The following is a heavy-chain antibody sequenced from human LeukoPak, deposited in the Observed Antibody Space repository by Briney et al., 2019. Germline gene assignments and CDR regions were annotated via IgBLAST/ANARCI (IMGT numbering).Heavy chain of an antibody. Sequence: ASVKVSCKVSGYTLTELSMHWVRQAPGKGLEWMGGFDPEDSETIYAQKFQGRVTMTEDTSTDTAYMELSSLRSEDTAVYYCAAYYYDSSGYQTTNDYWGQGTLVTVSS. D-gene: IGHD3-22*01. V-gene: IGHV1-24*01. CDR1: GYTLTELS. J-gene: IGHJ4*02. CDR3: AAYYYDSSGYQTTNDY. CDR2: FDPEDSET.